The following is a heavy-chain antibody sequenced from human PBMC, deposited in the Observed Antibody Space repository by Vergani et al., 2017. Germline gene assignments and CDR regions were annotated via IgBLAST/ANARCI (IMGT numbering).Heavy chain of an antibody. J-gene: IGHJ4*02. CDR1: GGSINRHYYY. CDR2: IHTSGST. D-gene: IGHD2-15*01. Sequence: QVQLQESGPGLVKPSQTLSLTCTVSGGSINRHYYYWSWLRQPAGKGLVWIGRIHTSGSTNYNPSLKSRVTMSEDTSKNQFSLNLTSVTAADTAVYFCAGGSCLGGSCYKPLFGYWGQGILVTVSS. CDR3: AGGSCLGGSCYKPLFGY. V-gene: IGHV4-61*02.